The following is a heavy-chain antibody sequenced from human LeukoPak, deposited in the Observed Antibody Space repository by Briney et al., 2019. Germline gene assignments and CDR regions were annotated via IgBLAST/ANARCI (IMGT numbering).Heavy chain of an antibody. V-gene: IGHV3-74*01. Sequence: GGSLRLSCAASGFPFRSNWMHWVRQAPGRGLVWVSGINGDGINTNYADSVKGRFTISRDNAKNTLYLQMNSLRGEDTAVYYCARTDYYDRWGQGTLVTVSS. D-gene: IGHD3-22*01. CDR3: ARTDYYDR. CDR2: INGDGINT. J-gene: IGHJ4*02. CDR1: GFPFRSNW.